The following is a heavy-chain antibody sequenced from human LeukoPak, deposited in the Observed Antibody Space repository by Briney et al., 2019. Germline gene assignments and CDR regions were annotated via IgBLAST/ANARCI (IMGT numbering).Heavy chain of an antibody. Sequence: GGSLRLSCAASGFTFSSYSMNWVRQAPGKGLEWVSSISSSSSYIYYADSVKGRFTISRDNAKNSLYLQMNSLRAEDTAVYYCARGGTAMTHHLDYWGQGTLVTVSS. V-gene: IGHV3-21*01. CDR3: ARGGTAMTHHLDY. CDR2: ISSSSSYI. D-gene: IGHD5-18*01. CDR1: GFTFSSYS. J-gene: IGHJ4*02.